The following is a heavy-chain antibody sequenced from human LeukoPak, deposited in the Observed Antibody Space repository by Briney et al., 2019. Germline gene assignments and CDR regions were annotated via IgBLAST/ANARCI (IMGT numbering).Heavy chain of an antibody. CDR2: ISYDGSNK. V-gene: IGHV3-30*04. D-gene: IGHD6-6*01. CDR3: ARDSGRLEDSSSGGYFQH. Sequence: GGSLRLSCAASGFTFSSYAMHWVRQAPGKGLEWVAVISYDGSNKYYADSVKGRFTISRDNSKNTLYLQMNSLRAEDTAVYYCARDSGRLEDSSSGGYFQHWGQGTLVTVSS. J-gene: IGHJ1*01. CDR1: GFTFSSYA.